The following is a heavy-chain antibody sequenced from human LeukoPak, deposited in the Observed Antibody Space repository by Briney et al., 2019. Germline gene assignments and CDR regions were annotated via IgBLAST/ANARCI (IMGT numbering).Heavy chain of an antibody. D-gene: IGHD5-18*01. CDR2: INPNSGGT. V-gene: IGHV1-2*02. Sequence: ASVKVSCKASGYTFTGYYMHWVRQAPGQGLEWMGWINPNSGGTNYAQKFQGRVTMTRDTSTSTAYMELSRLRSDDTAVYYCARGTSMKTYYFDYWGQGTLVTVSS. CDR3: ARGTSMKTYYFDY. J-gene: IGHJ4*02. CDR1: GYTFTGYY.